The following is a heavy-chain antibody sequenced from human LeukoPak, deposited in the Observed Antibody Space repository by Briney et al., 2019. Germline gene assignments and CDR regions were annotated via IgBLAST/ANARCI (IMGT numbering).Heavy chain of an antibody. D-gene: IGHD6-13*01. Sequence: SETLSLTCAVYGGSFSGYYWSWIRQPPGKGLEWIGEINHGGSTNYNPSLKSRVTISVDTSKNQFSLKLSSVTAADTAVYYCARGSEIGQAAAGTTDSYYFDYWGQGTLVTVSS. CDR3: ARGSEIGQAAAGTTDSYYFDY. J-gene: IGHJ4*02. CDR1: GGSFSGYY. CDR2: INHGGST. V-gene: IGHV4-34*01.